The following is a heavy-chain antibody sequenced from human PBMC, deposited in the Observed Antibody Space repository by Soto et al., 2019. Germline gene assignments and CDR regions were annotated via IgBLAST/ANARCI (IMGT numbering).Heavy chain of an antibody. D-gene: IGHD4-4*01. CDR2: ISYDGSNK. CDR3: AKDGPTVTTQDYYYGMDV. V-gene: IGHV3-30*18. Sequence: PGGSLRLSCAASGFTFSSYGMHWVRQAPGKGLEWVAVISYDGSNKYYADSVKGRFTISRDNSKNTLYLQMNSLRAEDTAVYYCAKDGPTVTTQDYYYGMDVWGQGTTVTVSS. CDR1: GFTFSSYG. J-gene: IGHJ6*02.